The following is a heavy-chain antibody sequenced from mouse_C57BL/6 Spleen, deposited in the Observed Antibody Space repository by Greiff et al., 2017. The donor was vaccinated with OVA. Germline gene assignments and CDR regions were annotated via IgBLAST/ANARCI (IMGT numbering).Heavy chain of an antibody. V-gene: IGHV1-12*01. CDR3: ARGATVVSFDY. J-gene: IGHJ2*01. D-gene: IGHD1-1*01. Sequence: LQQSGAELVRPGASVQMSCKASGYTFTSYTMHWVMQTPRQVLDWIGAIYPGNGDTFYNQKFKGKATLTVDKSSSTAYMQLSSLSSEDTAVYFCARGATVVSFDYWGQGTTLTVSS. CDR2: IYPGNGDT. CDR1: GYTFTSYT.